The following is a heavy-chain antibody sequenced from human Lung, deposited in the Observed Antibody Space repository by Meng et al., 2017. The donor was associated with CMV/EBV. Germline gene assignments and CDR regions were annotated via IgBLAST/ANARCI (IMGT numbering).Heavy chain of an antibody. V-gene: IGHV4-34*01. CDR1: GGSFSGYY. J-gene: IGHJ6*02. CDR3: ATIAAAERNGMDV. Sequence: SETXSLTCAVYGGSFSGYYWSWIRQPPGKGLEWIGEINHSGSTNYNPSLKSRVTISVDTSKNQFSLKLSSVTAADTAVYYCATIAAAERNGMDVWGQGTTVTSP. CDR2: INHSGST. D-gene: IGHD6-13*01.